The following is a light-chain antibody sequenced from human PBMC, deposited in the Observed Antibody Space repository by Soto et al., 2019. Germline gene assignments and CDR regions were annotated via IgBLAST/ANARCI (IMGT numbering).Light chain of an antibody. CDR1: SSDVGGYNY. CDR2: EVS. V-gene: IGLV2-8*01. CDR3: ISYAGSALFV. J-gene: IGLJ1*01. Sequence: QPVLTQPPSASGSPGQSVTISCTGTSSDVGGYNYVSWYQQHPGKAPKLMIYEVSKRPSGVPDRFSGSKSGNTASLTVSGLQAEDEADYYCISYAGSALFVFGTGTKLTVL.